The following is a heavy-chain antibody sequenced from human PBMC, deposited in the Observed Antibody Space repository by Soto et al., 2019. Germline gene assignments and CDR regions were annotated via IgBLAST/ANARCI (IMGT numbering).Heavy chain of an antibody. J-gene: IGHJ3*02. CDR3: ARGGAFDI. D-gene: IGHD3-10*01. Sequence: RRLSCAASGFTFSSYAMSWVRQAPGKGLEWVSAISGSGGSTYYADSVKGRFTISRDNSKNTLYLQVNSLRAEDTAVYYCARGGAFDIWGQGTMVTVSS. CDR2: ISGSGGST. CDR1: GFTFSSYA. V-gene: IGHV3-23*01.